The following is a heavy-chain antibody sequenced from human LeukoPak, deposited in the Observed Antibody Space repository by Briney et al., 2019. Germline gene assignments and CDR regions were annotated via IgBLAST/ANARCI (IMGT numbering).Heavy chain of an antibody. D-gene: IGHD1-1*01. Sequence: PSETLSLTCAVYGGSFSAYYWSWIRQSPGKGLEWIAEINHRGDTNYNPPVKSRVTISVDTSKNQFSLKVRSLTAADTAVYYCARGPTISETGYFDYWGRGTLVTVSS. V-gene: IGHV4-34*01. CDR1: GGSFSAYY. CDR2: INHRGDT. J-gene: IGHJ4*03. CDR3: ARGPTISETGYFDY.